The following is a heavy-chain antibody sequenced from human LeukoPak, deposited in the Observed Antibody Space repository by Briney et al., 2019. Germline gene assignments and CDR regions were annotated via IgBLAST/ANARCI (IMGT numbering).Heavy chain of an antibody. Sequence: GGSLRLSCAASGFTFSSYGMHWVRQAPGKGLEWVAVIRYDGSNKYYADSVKGRFTISRDNSKNTLYLQMNSLRAEDTAVYYCAKVRGQQLRTGYMDVWGKGTTVTVSS. D-gene: IGHD6-13*01. CDR1: GFTFSSYG. CDR2: IRYDGSNK. V-gene: IGHV3-30*02. J-gene: IGHJ6*03. CDR3: AKVRGQQLRTGYMDV.